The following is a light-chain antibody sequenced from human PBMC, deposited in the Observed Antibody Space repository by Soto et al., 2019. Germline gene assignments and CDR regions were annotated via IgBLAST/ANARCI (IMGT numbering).Light chain of an antibody. V-gene: IGLV1-47*01. Sequence: QAVVTQPPSASGTPGQRVTISCSGSSSNIGSNYVYWYQQLPGTAPKLLIYRNNQRPSGVPDRFSGSKSGTSGSLAISGLRSEDEADYYGAAWDDSLSVHYVFGTGTKVTVL. J-gene: IGLJ1*01. CDR3: AAWDDSLSVHYV. CDR2: RNN. CDR1: SSNIGSNY.